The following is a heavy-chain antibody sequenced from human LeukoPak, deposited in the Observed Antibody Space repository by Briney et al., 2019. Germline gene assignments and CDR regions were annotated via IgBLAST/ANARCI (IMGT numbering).Heavy chain of an antibody. CDR1: GFSISIYD. V-gene: IGHV3-48*03. J-gene: IGHJ4*02. Sequence: GGSLRLSCAASGFSISIYDMTWVRQAPGKGLEWISYISSSGNTIYYGDSVKGRFTISRDSARNSLYLQMNSLRAEDTAVYYCASVTYDFWSGYLVGFDYWGQGTLVTVSS. CDR2: ISSSGNTI. CDR3: ASVTYDFWSGYLVGFDY. D-gene: IGHD3-3*01.